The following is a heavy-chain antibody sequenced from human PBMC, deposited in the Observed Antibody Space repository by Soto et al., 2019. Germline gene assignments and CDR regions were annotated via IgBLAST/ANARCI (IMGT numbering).Heavy chain of an antibody. J-gene: IGHJ3*02. CDR1: GGTFSSYA. CDR3: AGDRGVVRGGLRAFDI. CDR2: IIPIFGTA. D-gene: IGHD3-10*01. V-gene: IGHV1-69*01. Sequence: QVQLVQSGAEVKKPGSSVKVSCKASGGTFSSYAISWVRQAPGQGLEWMGGIIPIFGTANYAQKFQGRVTIDADESTSTAYKELSSLGSEDTAVDYCAGDRGVVRGGLRAFDIWGQGTMVTVSS.